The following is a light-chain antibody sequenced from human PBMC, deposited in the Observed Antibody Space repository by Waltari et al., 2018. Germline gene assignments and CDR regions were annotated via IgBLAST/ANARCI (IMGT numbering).Light chain of an antibody. CDR3: YSTDSSDTHRV. V-gene: IGLV3-10*01. CDR1: ALPKKY. Sequence: SYELTQPPSVSVSPGQAASITCSGDALPKKYAYWYQQKSGQAPGLVIYEDSKRPSGIPERFSGSSSGTTATLTLSGAQVEDEGDYYCYSTDSSDTHRVFGGGTKLTVL. CDR2: EDS. J-gene: IGLJ3*02.